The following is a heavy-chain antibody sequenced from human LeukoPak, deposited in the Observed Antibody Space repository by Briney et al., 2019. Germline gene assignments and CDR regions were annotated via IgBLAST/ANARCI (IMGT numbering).Heavy chain of an antibody. CDR1: GFTFSSYE. D-gene: IGHD3-16*01. CDR3: ASDYDYVWGSH. J-gene: IGHJ4*02. V-gene: IGHV3-48*03. Sequence: GGSLRLSCAASGFTFSSYEMNWVRQAPGKGLEWVSYISSSGSTIYYADSVKGRFTISRDNAKNSLYLQMNSLRAEDTAVYYCASDYDYVWGSHWGQGTLVTVSS. CDR2: ISSSGSTI.